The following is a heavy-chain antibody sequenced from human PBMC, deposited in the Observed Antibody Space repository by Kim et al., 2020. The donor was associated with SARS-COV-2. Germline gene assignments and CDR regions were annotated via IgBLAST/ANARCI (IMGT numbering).Heavy chain of an antibody. Sequence: GGSLRLSCTGSGLSFNSYEMNWVRQAPGKGLELIAYISGSGTTTYYADSVKGRFTITRDNAKNSVILQMNSLRVDDTAVYFCTGGSGSYFGYRLHYYGLDDWGQGTSVTVSS. CDR3: TGGSGSYFGYRLHYYGLDD. CDR1: GLSFNSYE. J-gene: IGHJ6*02. V-gene: IGHV3-48*03. CDR2: ISGSGTTT. D-gene: IGHD3-10*01.